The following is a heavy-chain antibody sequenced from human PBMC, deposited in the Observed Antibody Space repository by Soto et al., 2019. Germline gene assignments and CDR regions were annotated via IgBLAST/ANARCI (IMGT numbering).Heavy chain of an antibody. D-gene: IGHD1-26*01. CDR3: ARPLVSASEPRDY. Sequence: GESLKISFKGSPYSFTTYWICWVRQMPGKGLEWMGIIYPSDSDTRYSPSFQGQVTISADKSISTAYLQWSSLKASDTAMYYCARPLVSASEPRDYWGQVTLVAVSS. CDR2: IYPSDSDT. CDR1: PYSFTTYW. V-gene: IGHV5-51*01. J-gene: IGHJ4*02.